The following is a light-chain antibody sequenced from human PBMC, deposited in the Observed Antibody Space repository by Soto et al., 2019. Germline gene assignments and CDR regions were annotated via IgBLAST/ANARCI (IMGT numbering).Light chain of an antibody. Sequence: QSVLTQPASVSGSPGQSITISCAGTRSDIGASNSVSWYQHLPGRPPTLIIYEATNRPSGVSERFSGSKTGDTASLTISGLQAADEADYYCSLYTSENTDVFGTGTKVTVL. CDR1: RSDIGASNS. CDR2: EAT. J-gene: IGLJ1*01. CDR3: SLYTSENTDV. V-gene: IGLV2-14*01.